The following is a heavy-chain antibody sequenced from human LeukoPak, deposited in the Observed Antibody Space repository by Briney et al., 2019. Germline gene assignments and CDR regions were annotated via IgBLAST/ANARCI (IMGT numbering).Heavy chain of an antibody. Sequence: PSETLSLTCTVSGGSISSYYWSWIRQPAGKGLEWIGRIYTSGSTNYNPSLKSRVTMSVDTSKNQFSLKLSSVTAADTAVYYCARGHYGSGNTYAFDIWGQGTMVTVSS. CDR1: GGSISSYY. V-gene: IGHV4-4*07. CDR2: IYTSGST. CDR3: ARGHYGSGNTYAFDI. D-gene: IGHD3-10*01. J-gene: IGHJ3*02.